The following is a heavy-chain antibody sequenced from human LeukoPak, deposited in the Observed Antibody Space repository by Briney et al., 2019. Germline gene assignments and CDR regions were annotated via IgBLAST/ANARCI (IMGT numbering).Heavy chain of an antibody. D-gene: IGHD3-22*01. CDR3: ARLHYYDSSGYGYGMDV. Sequence: SETLSLTRTVSGGSISSYYWSWIRQPPGKGLEWIGYIYCSGSTNYNPSLKSRVTISVDTSKNQFSLKLSSVTAADTAVYYCARLHYYDSSGYGYGMDVWGQGTTVTVSS. J-gene: IGHJ6*02. CDR1: GGSISSYY. CDR2: IYCSGST. V-gene: IGHV4-59*08.